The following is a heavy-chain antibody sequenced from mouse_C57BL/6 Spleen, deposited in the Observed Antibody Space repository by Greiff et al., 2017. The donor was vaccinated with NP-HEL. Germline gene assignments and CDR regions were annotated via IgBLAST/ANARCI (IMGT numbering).Heavy chain of an antibody. CDR1: GYTFTDYY. CDR3: AREGGDKVDY. Sequence: QVQLKESGAELVRPGASVKLSCKASGYTFTDYYINWVKQRPGQGLEWIARIYPGSGNTYYNEKFKGKATLTAEKSSSTAYMQLSSLTSEDSAVYFCAREGGDKVDYWGQGTTLTVSS. D-gene: IGHD3-3*01. CDR2: IYPGSGNT. J-gene: IGHJ2*01. V-gene: IGHV1-76*01.